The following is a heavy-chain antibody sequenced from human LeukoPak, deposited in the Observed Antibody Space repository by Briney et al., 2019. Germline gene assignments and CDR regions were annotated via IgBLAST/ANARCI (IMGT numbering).Heavy chain of an antibody. Sequence: TSVKVSCKASGFTFTSSAVQWVRQARGQRLGWIGWIVVGSGHTNYAQKFQERVTITRDMSTSTAYMELSSLRSEDTAVYYCAADVGSVVTAMRHWGQGTLVTVFS. CDR2: IVVGSGHT. V-gene: IGHV1-58*01. CDR1: GFTFTSSA. D-gene: IGHD2-21*02. CDR3: AADVGSVVTAMRH. J-gene: IGHJ1*01.